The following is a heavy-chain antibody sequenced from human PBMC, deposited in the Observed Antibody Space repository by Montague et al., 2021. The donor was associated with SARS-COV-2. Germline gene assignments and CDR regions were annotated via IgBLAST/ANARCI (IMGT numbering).Heavy chain of an antibody. CDR1: GFSLSTSGMC. V-gene: IGHV2-70*01. CDR2: IDWDDDK. D-gene: IGHD3-9*01. J-gene: IGHJ4*02. Sequence: PAVVKPTQTLTLTCTFSGFSLSTSGMCVSWIRQPPGKALEWLALIDWDDDKYYSTSLKTRLTIPKDTSKNQVVLTITSMDPVDTATYYCARIRDYDILTGSYSGFDYWGQGTLVTVSS. CDR3: ARIRDYDILTGSYSGFDY.